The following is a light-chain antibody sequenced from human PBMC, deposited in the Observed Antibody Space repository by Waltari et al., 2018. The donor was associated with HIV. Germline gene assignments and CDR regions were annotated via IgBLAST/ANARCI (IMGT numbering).Light chain of an antibody. CDR1: QSVRSTY. CDR2: AAS. V-gene: IGKV3-20*01. CDR3: QQYGSSPIT. J-gene: IGKJ5*01. Sequence: EIVLTQSPGTLSLSPGERATLSCRASQSVRSTYLAWYQQKPGQAPRLIISAASSRATGIPDRFSGSGSGTDFTLTISRLEPEDFAVYYCQQYGSSPITFGQGTRLEIK.